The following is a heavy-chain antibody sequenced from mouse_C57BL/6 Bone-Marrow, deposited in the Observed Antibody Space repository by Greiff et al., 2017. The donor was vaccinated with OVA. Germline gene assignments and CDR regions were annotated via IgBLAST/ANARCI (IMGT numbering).Heavy chain of an antibody. CDR1: GYAFSSSW. J-gene: IGHJ2*01. Sequence: QVQLQQSGPELVKPGASVKISCKASGYAFSSSWMNWVKQRPGKGLEWIGRIYPGDGDTNYNGKFKGKATLTADKSSSTAYMQLSSLTSEDSAVYFCARPSTVSRLYYFDYWGKGTTLTVSS. D-gene: IGHD1-1*01. CDR2: IYPGDGDT. V-gene: IGHV1-82*01. CDR3: ARPSTVSRLYYFDY.